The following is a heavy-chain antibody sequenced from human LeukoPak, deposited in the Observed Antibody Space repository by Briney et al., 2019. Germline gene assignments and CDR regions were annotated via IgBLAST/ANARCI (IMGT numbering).Heavy chain of an antibody. V-gene: IGHV1-46*01. J-gene: IGHJ4*02. Sequence: ASVKVSCKASGYTFTSYYMHWVRQAPGQGLEWMGIINPSGGSTSYAQKFQGRVAMTRDTSTSTVYMELNSLRSEDTAVHYCARSLIRGVTSYFDYWGQGTLVTVSS. CDR3: ARSLIRGVTSYFDY. CDR1: GYTFTSYY. CDR2: INPSGGST. D-gene: IGHD3-10*01.